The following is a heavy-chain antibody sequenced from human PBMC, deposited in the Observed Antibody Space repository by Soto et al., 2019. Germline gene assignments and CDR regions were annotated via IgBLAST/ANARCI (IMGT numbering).Heavy chain of an antibody. J-gene: IGHJ5*02. Sequence: ASVKVSCKASGYTFSDYKIHWLRQAPGQGLEWMGWIDPKSDVTNYAHKFKDRVTMTRDTSTSTVYMDLSRLTFDDTAVYYCARGAMLSAAISTSFDPWGQGTQVTVSS. CDR3: ARGAMLSAAISTSFDP. V-gene: IGHV1-2*02. CDR1: GYTFSDYK. CDR2: IDPKSDVT. D-gene: IGHD2-2*01.